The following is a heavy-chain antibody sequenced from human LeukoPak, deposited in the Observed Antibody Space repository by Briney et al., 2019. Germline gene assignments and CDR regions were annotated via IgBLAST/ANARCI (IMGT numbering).Heavy chain of an antibody. CDR1: GFTFSSYS. J-gene: IGHJ4*02. D-gene: IGHD4-23*01. CDR2: IGTSSSII. CDR3: ARHDYAGNSGDY. V-gene: IGHV3-48*02. Sequence: RGSLRLSCAVSGFTFSSYSMNWVRQTPGKGLEWVSYIGTSSSIIYYADSVKGRFTISRDNAKNSLYLQMNSLRDEDTAVYYCARHDYAGNSGDYWGQGTLVTVSS.